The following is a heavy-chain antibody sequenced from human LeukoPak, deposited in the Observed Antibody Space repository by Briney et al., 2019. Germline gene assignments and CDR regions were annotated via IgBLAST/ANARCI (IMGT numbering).Heavy chain of an antibody. J-gene: IGHJ5*02. CDR2: ISYDGSNK. Sequence: GGSLRFSCVASGFPFSSYWMTWVRQAPGKGPEWVAVISYDGSNKYYADSVKGRFTISRDNSKNTLYLQMNSLRAEDTAVYYCARDIPTHATKTTRGWLDPWGQGTLVTVSS. CDR3: ARDIPTHATKTTRGWLDP. D-gene: IGHD4-17*01. CDR1: GFPFSSYW. V-gene: IGHV3-30-3*01.